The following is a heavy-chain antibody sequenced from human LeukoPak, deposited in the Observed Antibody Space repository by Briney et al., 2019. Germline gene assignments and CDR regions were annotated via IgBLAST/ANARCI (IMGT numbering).Heavy chain of an antibody. CDR2: IYGGGST. D-gene: IGHD3-22*01. CDR1: GFTVSSNY. CDR3: ARGDFYDPQGMDV. J-gene: IGHJ6*02. Sequence: PGRSLRLSCAASGFTVSSNYMSWVRQAPGKWLEWDSVIYGGGSTYYADSVKGRFTISRDDSKNTLYLQMSSLRAEDTAVYYCARGDFYDPQGMDVWGQGTTVTVSS. V-gene: IGHV3-66*01.